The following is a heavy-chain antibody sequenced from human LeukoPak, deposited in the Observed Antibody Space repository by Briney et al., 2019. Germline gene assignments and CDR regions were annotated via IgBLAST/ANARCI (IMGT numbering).Heavy chain of an antibody. CDR1: GGSSSGYY. D-gene: IGHD1-26*01. J-gene: IGHJ4*02. CDR3: ARVPPSGSYGY. V-gene: IGHV4-34*01. CDR2: INHSGST. Sequence: SETLSLTCAVYGGSSSGYYWSWIRQPPGKGLEWIGEINHSGSTNYNPSLKSRVTISVDTSKNQFSLKLSSVTAADTAVYYCARVPPSGSYGYWGQGTLVTVSS.